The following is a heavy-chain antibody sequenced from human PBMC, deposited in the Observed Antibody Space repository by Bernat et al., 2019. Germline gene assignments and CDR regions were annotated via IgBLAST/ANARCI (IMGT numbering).Heavy chain of an antibody. Sequence: QVQLVESGGGVVQPGRSLRLSCAASGFAFSSNDMHWVRQAPGKGLEWVAVISYDGSNKYYADSVKGRFTISRDNSKNTLYLQMNSLRAEDTAVYYCAKGLYSSSWYQIDYWGQGTLVTVSS. J-gene: IGHJ4*02. CDR1: GFAFSSND. CDR2: ISYDGSNK. V-gene: IGHV3-30*18. CDR3: AKGLYSSSWYQIDY. D-gene: IGHD6-13*01.